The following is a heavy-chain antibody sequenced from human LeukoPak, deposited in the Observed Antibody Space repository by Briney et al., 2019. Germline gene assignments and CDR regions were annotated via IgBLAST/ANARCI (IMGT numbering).Heavy chain of an antibody. CDR3: ASSNMLYSRVLAD. CDR1: GGTFSSYA. D-gene: IGHD2-8*01. J-gene: IGHJ4*02. CDR2: IIPIFGTA. Sequence: ASVKVSCKASGGTFSSYAISWVRQAPGQGLEWMGGIIPIFGTANYAQKFQGRVTITADESTSTAYMELSSLRSEDTAVYYCASSNMLYSRVLADWGQGTLDTVSS. V-gene: IGHV1-69*01.